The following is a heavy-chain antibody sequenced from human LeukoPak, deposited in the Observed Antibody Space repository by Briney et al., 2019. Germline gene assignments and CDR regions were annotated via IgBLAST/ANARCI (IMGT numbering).Heavy chain of an antibody. CDR3: ARDRRGQRWGMDV. CDR2: IYSGGST. V-gene: IGHV3-66*01. CDR1: GFTVSSNY. Sequence: GGSLRLSCAASGFTVSSNYMSWVRQAPGKGLEWVSVIYSGGSTYYADSVKGRFTISRDNSKNTLYLQMNSLRAEDTAVYYCARDRRGQRWGMDVWGQGTTVTVSS. J-gene: IGHJ6*02. D-gene: IGHD5-12*01.